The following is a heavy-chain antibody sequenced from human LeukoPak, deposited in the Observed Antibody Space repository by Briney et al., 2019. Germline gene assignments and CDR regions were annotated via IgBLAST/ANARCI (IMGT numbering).Heavy chain of an antibody. Sequence: PSETLSLTCTVSGGSISIYYWTWIRQPPGKGLEWIGYIYYSGSTNYNPSLKSRVTMPVDTSKNQFSLKLSSVTAADTAVYYCARGHPFDPWGQGTLVTVSS. V-gene: IGHV4-59*01. CDR2: IYYSGST. CDR3: ARGHPFDP. CDR1: GGSISIYY. J-gene: IGHJ5*02.